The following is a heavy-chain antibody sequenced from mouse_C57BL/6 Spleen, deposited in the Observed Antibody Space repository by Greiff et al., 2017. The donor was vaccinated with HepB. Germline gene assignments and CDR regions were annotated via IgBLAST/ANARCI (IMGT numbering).Heavy chain of an antibody. CDR1: GYTFTDYY. D-gene: IGHD1-1*01. Sequence: VKLMESGAELVRPGASVKLSCKASGYTFTDYYINWVKQRPGQGLEWIARIYPGSGNTYYNEKFKGKATLTAEKSSSTAYMQLSSLTSEDSAVYFCAREDTTVVFDYWGQGTTLTVSS. CDR2: IYPGSGNT. V-gene: IGHV1-76*01. CDR3: AREDTTVVFDY. J-gene: IGHJ2*01.